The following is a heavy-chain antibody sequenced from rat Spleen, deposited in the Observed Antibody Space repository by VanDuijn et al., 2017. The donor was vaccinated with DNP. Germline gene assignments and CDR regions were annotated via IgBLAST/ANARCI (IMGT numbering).Heavy chain of an antibody. CDR3: ARSHWYFDF. CDR2: LSTSGGST. J-gene: IGHJ1*01. Sequence: EVQLVESGGGLVQPGRSLKLSCAASGFTFSNYDMAWVRQAPTKGLEWVASLSTSGGSTYYRDSVKGRFTVSRDNAKSTLYLQMDSLRSEDTATYYCARSHWYFDFWGPGTMVTVSS. V-gene: IGHV5-25*01. CDR1: GFTFSNYD.